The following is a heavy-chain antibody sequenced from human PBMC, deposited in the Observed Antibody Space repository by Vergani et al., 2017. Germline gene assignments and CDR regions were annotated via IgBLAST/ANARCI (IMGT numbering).Heavy chain of an antibody. CDR3: ARGLTYRGGAFDI. D-gene: IGHD1-14*01. Sequence: EVQLVESGGGLVQPGGSLRLSCAASGFTFSSYDMHWVRQATGKGLEWVSAIGTAGDTYYPGSVKGRFTISRENAKNSLYLQMNSLRAGDTAVYYCARGLTYRGGAFDIWGQGTMVTVSS. CDR2: IGTAGDT. J-gene: IGHJ3*02. V-gene: IGHV3-13*04. CDR1: GFTFSSYD.